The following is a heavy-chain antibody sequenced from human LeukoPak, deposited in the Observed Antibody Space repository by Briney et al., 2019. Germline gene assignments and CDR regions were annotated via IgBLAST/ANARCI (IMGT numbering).Heavy chain of an antibody. CDR1: GGSISSSTYY. J-gene: IGHJ4*02. V-gene: IGHV4-39*01. CDR3: ARRDWGQYYFDY. CDR2: IYYSGST. Sequence: SETLSLTCTVSGGSISSSTYYWDWIRQPPGKGLEWIGSIYYSGSTYYNPSLKSRVTISVDTSKNQFFLKLSSVTAADTAVYYCARRDWGQYYFDYWGQGTLVTVSS. D-gene: IGHD7-27*01.